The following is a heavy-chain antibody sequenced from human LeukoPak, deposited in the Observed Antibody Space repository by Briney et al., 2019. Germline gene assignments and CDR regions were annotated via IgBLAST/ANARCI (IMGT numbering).Heavy chain of an antibody. CDR3: ATTYYDSSGPDL. J-gene: IGHJ4*02. V-gene: IGHV1-24*01. Sequence: ASVKVSCKVSGYTLTELSMHWVRQAPGKGLEWMGGFDPEDGETIYAQKFQGRVTMTEGTSTDTAYMELSSLRSEDTAVYYCATTYYDSSGPDLWGQGTLVTVSS. CDR1: GYTLTELS. CDR2: FDPEDGET. D-gene: IGHD3-22*01.